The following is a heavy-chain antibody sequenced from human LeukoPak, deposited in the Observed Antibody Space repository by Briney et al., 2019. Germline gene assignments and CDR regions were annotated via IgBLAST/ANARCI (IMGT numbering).Heavy chain of an antibody. D-gene: IGHD2-2*01. CDR3: ARPGCSSTSCSSDAFDI. V-gene: IGHV1-69*05. J-gene: IGHJ3*02. CDR1: GGTFSSYA. CDR2: IIPIFGTA. Sequence: SVKVSCKASGGTFSSYAISWVRQAPGQGLEWMGGIIPIFGTANYAQKFQGRVTITTDESTSTAYMELSSLRSEDTAVYYCARPGCSSTSCSSDAFDIWGQGTMVTVSS.